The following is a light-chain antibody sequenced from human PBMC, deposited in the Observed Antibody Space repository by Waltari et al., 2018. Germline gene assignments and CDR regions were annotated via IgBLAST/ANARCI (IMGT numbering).Light chain of an antibody. CDR1: KLEKKY. CDR3: QAWDSSAGV. J-gene: IGLJ1*01. V-gene: IGLV3-1*01. CDR2: QDT. Sequence: SYELTQPPSVSVSPGQTASITCSGDKLEKKYVCWYQQKPGQSPVVVIYQDTRRPSGIPVRFSGTNSGPTATLTISGTQTTDEADYYCQAWDSSAGVFGTGTKVTVL.